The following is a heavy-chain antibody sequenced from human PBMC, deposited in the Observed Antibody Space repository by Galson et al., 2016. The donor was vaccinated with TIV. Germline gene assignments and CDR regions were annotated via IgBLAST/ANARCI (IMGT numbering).Heavy chain of an antibody. Sequence: VKVSCKASGGILRSYAISWVRPAPGQGLEWMGRILPFFGTANYAQKFQGKVTITADEATMTAYMELSSLKSEDQAVYFCARGPYSGSPRDDYWGPGTLVTVSS. D-gene: IGHD1-26*01. V-gene: IGHV1-69*15. CDR3: ARGPYSGSPRDDY. CDR2: ILPFFGTA. CDR1: GGILRSYA. J-gene: IGHJ4*02.